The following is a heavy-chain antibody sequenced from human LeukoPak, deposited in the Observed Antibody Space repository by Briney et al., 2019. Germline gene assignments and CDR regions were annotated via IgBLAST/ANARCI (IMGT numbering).Heavy chain of an antibody. J-gene: IGHJ3*01. CDR3: VRDRDYAFDF. CDR2: SNTDGTI. Sequence: EPGGSLRLSCAASGFTFSYYSMNWVRQAPGKGLEWISYSNTDGTISYADSVKGRFTISRDNAENSLYLQMNSLRDEDTAVCFCVRDRDYAFDFWGQGTMVTVSS. V-gene: IGHV3-48*02. CDR1: GFTFSYYS.